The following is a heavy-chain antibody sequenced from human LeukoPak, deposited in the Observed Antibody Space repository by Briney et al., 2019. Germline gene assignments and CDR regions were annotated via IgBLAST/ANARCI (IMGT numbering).Heavy chain of an antibody. Sequence: KPSETLSLTCAVYGGSFSGYYWSWIRQPPGKGLEWIGEINHSGSTNYNPSLKSRVTISVDTSKNQFSLKLCSVTAADTAVYYCARGYSVLDYWGQGTLVTVSS. CDR2: INHSGST. CDR1: GGSFSGYY. CDR3: ARGYSVLDY. D-gene: IGHD2-15*01. J-gene: IGHJ4*02. V-gene: IGHV4-34*01.